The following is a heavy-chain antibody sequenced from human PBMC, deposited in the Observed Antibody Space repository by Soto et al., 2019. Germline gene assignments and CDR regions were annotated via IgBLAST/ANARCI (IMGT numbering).Heavy chain of an antibody. V-gene: IGHV3-23*01. D-gene: IGHD2-2*01. CDR3: AKPPAATDDAFDI. J-gene: IGHJ3*02. Sequence: GGSLRLSCAASGFTFSSYAMSWVRQAPGKGLEWVSAISGSGGSTYYEDSVKGRFTISRDNSKNTLYLQMNHLRAEDTAVYYCAKPPAATDDAFDIWGQGTMVTVSS. CDR1: GFTFSSYA. CDR2: ISGSGGST.